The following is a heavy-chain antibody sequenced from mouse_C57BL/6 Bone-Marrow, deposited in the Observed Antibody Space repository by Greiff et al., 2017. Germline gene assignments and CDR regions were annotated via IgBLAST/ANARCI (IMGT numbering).Heavy chain of an antibody. Sequence: QVQLQQSGAELVRPGASVKLSCKASGYTFTDSYINWVKQRPGQGLEWIARIYPGSGNTYYNEKFKGKATLTAEKSSSTAYMQLSSLTSEDSAVYFCARRYELRQGGYAMDYWGQGTSVTVSS. V-gene: IGHV1-76*01. CDR2: IYPGSGNT. J-gene: IGHJ4*01. D-gene: IGHD2-4*01. CDR1: GYTFTDSY. CDR3: ARRYELRQGGYAMDY.